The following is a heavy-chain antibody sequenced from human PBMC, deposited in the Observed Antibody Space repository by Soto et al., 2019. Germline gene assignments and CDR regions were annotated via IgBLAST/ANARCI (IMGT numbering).Heavy chain of an antibody. Sequence: LRLSCAASGFTFSDFTTYAVHWVRQAPGQGLEWVAVMSYDGSNRYYTDSVKGRFTISRDNSKNTVYLQMNSLRAEDTAVYYCAKDRTITAADYFDYWGQGTLVTVSS. CDR1: GFTFSD. J-gene: IGHJ4*02. D-gene: IGHD6-13*01. CDR3: AKDRTITAADYFDY. V-gene: IGHV3-30*18. CDR2: MSYDGSNR.